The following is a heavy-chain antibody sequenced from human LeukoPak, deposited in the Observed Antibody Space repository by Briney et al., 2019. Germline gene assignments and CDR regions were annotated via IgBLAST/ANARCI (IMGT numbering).Heavy chain of an antibody. CDR1: GFTFSNAW. Sequence: GGSLRLSCAASGFTFSNAWMSWVRQAPGKGLEWVSGINWNGGSTGYADSVKGRFTISRDNAKNSLYLQMNSLRAEDTALYYCARDQGHVDYWGQGTLVTVSS. CDR2: INWNGGST. CDR3: ARDQGHVDY. V-gene: IGHV3-20*04. J-gene: IGHJ4*02.